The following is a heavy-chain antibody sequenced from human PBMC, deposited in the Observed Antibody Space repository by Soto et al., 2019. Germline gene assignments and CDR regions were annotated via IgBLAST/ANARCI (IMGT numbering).Heavy chain of an antibody. D-gene: IGHD3-22*01. CDR2: IRGSGGST. CDR3: AKVRYSHYDDSSGQEGFDY. V-gene: IGHV3-23*01. J-gene: IGHJ4*02. CDR1: GFTFSSYA. Sequence: EVQLLESGGGLVQPGGSLRLSCAASGFTFSSYAMSWVRQAPGKGLEWVSAIRGSGGSTYYADSVKGRYTIYRDNSKNTQYLQMNSLRAEDRVVYYCAKVRYSHYDDSSGQEGFDYWGQGTLVTVSS.